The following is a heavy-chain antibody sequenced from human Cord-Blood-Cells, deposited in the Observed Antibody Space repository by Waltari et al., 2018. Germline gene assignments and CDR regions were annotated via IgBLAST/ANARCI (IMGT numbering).Heavy chain of an antibody. CDR2: ISSSGSTI. D-gene: IGHD6-13*01. CDR1: GFTFSSYE. CDR3: ASISPGIAAAGNFDY. J-gene: IGHJ4*02. V-gene: IGHV3-48*03. Sequence: EVQLVESGGGLVQPGGSLRLSCAASGFTFSSYEMNWVRQAPGKGLEWVSYISSSGSTIYYADSVKGRFTISRDNAKNSLYLQMNSLRAEDTAVYYCASISPGIAAAGNFDYWGQGTLVTVSS.